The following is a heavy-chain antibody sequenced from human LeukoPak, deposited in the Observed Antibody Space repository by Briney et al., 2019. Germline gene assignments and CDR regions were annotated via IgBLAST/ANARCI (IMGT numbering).Heavy chain of an antibody. CDR1: GFAFSSHA. CDR2: ITSDGGYT. J-gene: IGHJ3*02. Sequence: GGSLRLSCAASGFAFSSHAMYWVRQAPGKGLEYVSAITSDGGYTYYANSVKGRFTISRDNSKKTLYLQMGSLRADDMVVYYCARVATNDRRNAFDIWGQGTMVTVSS. CDR3: ARVATNDRRNAFDI. D-gene: IGHD2-8*01. V-gene: IGHV3-64*01.